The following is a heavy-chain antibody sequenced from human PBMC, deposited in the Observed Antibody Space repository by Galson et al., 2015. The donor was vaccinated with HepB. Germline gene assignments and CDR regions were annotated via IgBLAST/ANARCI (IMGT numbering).Heavy chain of an antibody. CDR2: IYSGGST. J-gene: IGHJ6*02. Sequence: SLRLSCAASGFTVSSNYMSWVRQAPGKGLEWVSVIYSGGSTYYADSVKGRFTIPRDNSKNTLYLQMNSLRAEDTAVYYCARDRGIAGRHYYYYGMDVWGQGTTVTVSS. CDR1: GFTVSSNY. V-gene: IGHV3-53*01. CDR3: ARDRGIAGRHYYYYGMDV. D-gene: IGHD6-13*01.